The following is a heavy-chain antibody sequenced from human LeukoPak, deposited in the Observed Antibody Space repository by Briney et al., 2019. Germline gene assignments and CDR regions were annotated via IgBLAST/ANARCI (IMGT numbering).Heavy chain of an antibody. D-gene: IGHD6-13*01. CDR3: AKGYSSSWTYYYGMDV. V-gene: IGHV3-23*01. CDR1: GFTFSSYA. CDR2: ISGSGSST. Sequence: GGSLRLSCAASGFTFSSYAMSWVRQAPGKGLEWVSAISGSGSSTYYADSVKGRFTISRDNSKNTLYLQMNSLRAEDTAVYYCAKGYSSSWTYYYGMDVWGQGTTVTVSS. J-gene: IGHJ6*02.